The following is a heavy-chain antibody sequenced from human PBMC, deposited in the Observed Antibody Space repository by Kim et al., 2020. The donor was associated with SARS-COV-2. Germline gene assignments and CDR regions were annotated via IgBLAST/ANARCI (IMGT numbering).Heavy chain of an antibody. J-gene: IGHJ4*02. CDR2: IFYSGSL. D-gene: IGHD3-10*01. CDR3: AGLSVLIAGGSGWPYYFDV. Sequence: SQTLSLACTVSKGSISSRGNYWGWIRQPPGKGLDWIGSIFYSGSLSYNPSLRSRVTVSVDTSKNQFSLNLDSVPAADTAVYYCAGLSVLIAGGSGWPYYFDVWGQGTPVTVSS. V-gene: IGHV4-39*01. CDR1: KGSISSRGNY.